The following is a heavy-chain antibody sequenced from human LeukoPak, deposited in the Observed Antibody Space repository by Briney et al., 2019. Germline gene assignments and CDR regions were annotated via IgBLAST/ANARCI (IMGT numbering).Heavy chain of an antibody. CDR2: ISSNSSYI. V-gene: IGHV3-21*01. CDR1: GFTFSSYS. CDR3: ASEGYGGNAARWFDP. D-gene: IGHD4-23*01. Sequence: GGSLRLSCAASGFTFSSYSMNWVRQAPGKGLEWVSSISSNSSYIYYADSVKGRFTISRDNAKNSLYLQMNSLRAEDTAVYYCASEGYGGNAARWFDPWGQGTLVTVSS. J-gene: IGHJ5*02.